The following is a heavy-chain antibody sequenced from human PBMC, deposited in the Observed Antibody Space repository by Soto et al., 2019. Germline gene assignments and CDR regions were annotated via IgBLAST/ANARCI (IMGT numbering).Heavy chain of an antibody. V-gene: IGHV1-18*01. CDR2: ISAYNGNT. D-gene: IGHD4-17*01. Sequence: ASVKVSCKASGYTFTSYGISWVRQAPGQGLEWMGWISAYNGNTNYAQKLQGRVTMTTDTSTSTAYMELRSLRSDDTAVYYCARIANDYGDYVGPNWFDPWGQGTLVTVSS. CDR3: ARIANDYGDYVGPNWFDP. CDR1: GYTFTSYG. J-gene: IGHJ5*02.